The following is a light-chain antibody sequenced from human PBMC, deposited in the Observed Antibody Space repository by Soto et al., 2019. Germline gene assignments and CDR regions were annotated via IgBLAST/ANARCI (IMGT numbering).Light chain of an antibody. J-gene: IGKJ1*01. CDR3: QQSYYSPKT. CDR1: YSISGY. CDR2: AAS. V-gene: IGKV1-39*01. Sequence: DLQVTQSPSYLSASVGDRVTITCRTSYSISGYLKWCQQKPGKAPKLLIYAASSLQSGVPSRFSGSGSGAEFTLLITSVQPDEFATYYCQQSYYSPKTFGQGTKVDIK.